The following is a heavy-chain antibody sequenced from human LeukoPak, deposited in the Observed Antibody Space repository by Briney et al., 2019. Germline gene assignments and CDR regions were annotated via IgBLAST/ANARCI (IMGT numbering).Heavy chain of an antibody. CDR3: ARAHSARAHSGSYSFDY. Sequence: ASVKVSCKASGYTFTDYYMHWVRQAPGQGLEWMGWINPNSGGTNYAQKFQGRVTMTRDTSISTAYIELSGLRSVDTAVYYCARAHSARAHSGSYSFDYWDQGTLVTVSS. D-gene: IGHD1-26*01. CDR2: INPNSGGT. V-gene: IGHV1-2*02. J-gene: IGHJ4*02. CDR1: GYTFTDYY.